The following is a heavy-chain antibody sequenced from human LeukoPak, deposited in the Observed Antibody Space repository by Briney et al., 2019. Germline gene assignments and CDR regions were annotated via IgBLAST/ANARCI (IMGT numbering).Heavy chain of an antibody. CDR3: ARLIAAAGTAGYYGMDV. CDR2: IYHSGST. J-gene: IGHJ6*02. CDR1: GGSISSSSYY. D-gene: IGHD6-13*01. Sequence: PSETLSLTCTVSGGSISSSSYYWGWIRQPPGKGLEWIGSIYHSGSTYYNPSLKSRVTISVDRSKNQFSLKLSSVTAADTAVYYCARLIAAAGTAGYYGMDVWGQGTTVTVSS. V-gene: IGHV4-39*07.